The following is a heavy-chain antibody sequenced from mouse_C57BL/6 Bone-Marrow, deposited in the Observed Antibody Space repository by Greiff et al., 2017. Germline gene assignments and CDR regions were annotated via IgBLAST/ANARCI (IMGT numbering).Heavy chain of an antibody. CDR2: FNPDNGDT. J-gene: IGHJ2*01. CDR3: ARGCNYGRYYFDY. D-gene: IGHD2-4*01. Sequence: VQLQQSGAELVKPGASVKMSCKASGYTFTTYPIEWMKQNHGKSLEWIGNFNPDNGDTKYNEKFKGKATLTVEKSSSTVYLELSRLSYDASAVYYCARGCNYGRYYFDYWGTGTTLTGSS. CDR1: GYTFTTYP. V-gene: IGHV1-47*01.